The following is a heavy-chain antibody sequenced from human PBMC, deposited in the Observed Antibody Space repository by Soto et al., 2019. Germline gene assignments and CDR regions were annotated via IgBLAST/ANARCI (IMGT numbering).Heavy chain of an antibody. J-gene: IGHJ5*02. Sequence: QVQLQQWGAGLLKPSETLSLTCAVYGGSFSGYYWSWIRQPPGKGLEWIGEINHSGRTNYNPSLKSRVTISVDTSKNQFSLKLSSVTAADTAVYYCARDPGGSTSSNNWFDPWGQGTLVTVSS. D-gene: IGHD2-2*01. CDR3: ARDPGGSTSSNNWFDP. CDR1: GGSFSGYY. V-gene: IGHV4-34*01. CDR2: INHSGRT.